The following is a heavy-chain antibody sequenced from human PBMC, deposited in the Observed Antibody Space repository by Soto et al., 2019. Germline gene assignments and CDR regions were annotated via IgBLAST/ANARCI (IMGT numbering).Heavy chain of an antibody. CDR1: GFTFSSYS. D-gene: IGHD6-19*01. J-gene: IGHJ4*02. Sequence: EVQLVESGGGLVKPGGSLRLSCAASGFTFSSYSMNWVRQAPGKGLEWVSSISSSSSYIYYADSVKGRFTISRDNAKNSLYLQMNSLRAEDTAVYYCAGALRKNSSGTNWGQGTLVTVSS. CDR3: AGALRKNSSGTN. CDR2: ISSSSSYI. V-gene: IGHV3-21*01.